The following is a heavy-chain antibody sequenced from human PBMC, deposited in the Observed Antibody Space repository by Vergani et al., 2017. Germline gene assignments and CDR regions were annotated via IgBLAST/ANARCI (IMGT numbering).Heavy chain of an antibody. J-gene: IGHJ4*02. CDR2: ISGSGGST. D-gene: IGHD5-24*01. V-gene: IGHV3-23*01. CDR1: GFTFSSYA. CDR3: ARDPTARRDGYIQYFDY. Sequence: EVQLLESGGGLVQPGGSLRLSCAASGFTFSSYAMSWVRQAPGKGLEWVSAISGSGGSTYYADSVKGRFTISRDNAKNSLFLQMNSLRPEDTALYYCARDPTARRDGYIQYFDYWGRGTLVTVSS.